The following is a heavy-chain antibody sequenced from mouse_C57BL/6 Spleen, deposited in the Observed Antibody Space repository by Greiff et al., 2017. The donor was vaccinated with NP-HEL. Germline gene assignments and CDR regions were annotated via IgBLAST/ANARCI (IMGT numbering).Heavy chain of an antibody. J-gene: IGHJ2*01. V-gene: IGHV1-50*01. CDR1: GYTFTSYW. CDR2: IDPSDSYT. CDR3: ARRSGTFDY. Sequence: VQLQQPGAELVKPGASVKLSCKASGYTFTSYWMQWVKQRPGQGLEWIGEIDPSDSYTNYNQKFKGKATLTVDTSSSTAYMQLSSLTSEDSAVYYCARRSGTFDYWGKGTTLTVSS. D-gene: IGHD4-1*01.